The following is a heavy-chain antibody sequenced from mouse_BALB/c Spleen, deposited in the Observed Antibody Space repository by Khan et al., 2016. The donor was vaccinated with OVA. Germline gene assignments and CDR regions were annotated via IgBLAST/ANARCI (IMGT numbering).Heavy chain of an antibody. Sequence: QIQLVQSGPDLKKPGETVKISCKASGYTFTNYGINWVKQAPGKGLKWMGWIYTYTGEPTYADDFKGRFAFSLETSASTAYLQINNLQNEDTATYFGARGGRRAMDYWGQGTSVTVSS. CDR2: IYTYTGEP. D-gene: IGHD3-3*01. CDR1: GYTFTNYG. J-gene: IGHJ4*01. V-gene: IGHV9-3-1*01. CDR3: ARGGRRAMDY.